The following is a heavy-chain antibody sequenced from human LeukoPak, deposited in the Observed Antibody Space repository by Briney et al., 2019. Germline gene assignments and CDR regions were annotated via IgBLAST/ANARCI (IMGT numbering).Heavy chain of an antibody. CDR3: ARGKYCSGGSCPDFDP. CDR2: ISAYNGNT. V-gene: IGHV1-18*01. J-gene: IGHJ5*02. D-gene: IGHD2-15*01. Sequence: ASVKVSCKASGYTFTSYGISWVRQAPGQGLEWMGWISAYNGNTNYAQKLQGRVTMTTDTSTSTAYMEPRSLRSDDTAVYYCARGKYCSGGSCPDFDPWGQGTLVTVSS. CDR1: GYTFTSYG.